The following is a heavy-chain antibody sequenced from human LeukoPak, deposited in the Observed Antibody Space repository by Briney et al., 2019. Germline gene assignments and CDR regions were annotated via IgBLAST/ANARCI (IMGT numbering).Heavy chain of an antibody. J-gene: IGHJ4*02. Sequence: GGSLRLSCAASGIAFSTYWMHWVRQAPGKGLVWISRISTDGNNTFYADSVKGRFIVSRDNAENTLDLQMDNLRAEDTAMYYCATGRGTPLGFWGQGALVTVSS. D-gene: IGHD1-26*01. CDR1: GIAFSTYW. V-gene: IGHV3-74*01. CDR2: ISTDGNNT. CDR3: ATGRGTPLGF.